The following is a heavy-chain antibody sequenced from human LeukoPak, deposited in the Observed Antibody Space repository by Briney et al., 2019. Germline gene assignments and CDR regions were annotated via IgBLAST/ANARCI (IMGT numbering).Heavy chain of an antibody. J-gene: IGHJ3*02. D-gene: IGHD6-19*01. CDR3: ARYSSGFDAFDI. V-gene: IGHV4-59*01. CDR2: IYYSGST. CDR1: GGSISSYY. Sequence: SETLTLTCTVSGGSISSYYWSWIRQPPGKGLEWIGYIYYSGSTNYNPSLKSRVTISVDTSKNQFSLKLSSVTAADTAVYYCARYSSGFDAFDIWGQGTMVTVSS.